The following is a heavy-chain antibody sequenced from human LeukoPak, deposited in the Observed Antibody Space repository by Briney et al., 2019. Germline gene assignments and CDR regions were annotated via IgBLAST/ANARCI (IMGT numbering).Heavy chain of an antibody. J-gene: IGHJ3*02. CDR2: IEQDGREK. Sequence: GGSLRLSCAASGFTFSDYWMNWVRQAPGKGLEWVANIEQDGREKYFVESVRGRFTISRDNTKNSVYLQVNSLRVQDTAVYYCARGVRGVSQYDVFDIRGQGTMVNVAS. D-gene: IGHD3-10*01. CDR3: ARGVRGVSQYDVFDI. V-gene: IGHV3-7*01. CDR1: GFTFSDYW.